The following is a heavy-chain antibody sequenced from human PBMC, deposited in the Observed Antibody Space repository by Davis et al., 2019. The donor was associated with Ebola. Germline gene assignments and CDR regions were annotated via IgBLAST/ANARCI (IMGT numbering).Heavy chain of an antibody. CDR3: GRSISGTYYFDS. CDR1: GGSISSSSYY. Sequence: MPGGSLRLSCTVSGGSISSSSYYWGWIRQPPGKGLEWIGSIYYSGSTYYNPSLKSRVTISVDTSKNQFSLKLSSVTAADTAVYYCGRSISGTYYFDSWGQGTLVTVSS. D-gene: IGHD1-26*01. CDR2: IYYSGST. J-gene: IGHJ4*02. V-gene: IGHV4-39*01.